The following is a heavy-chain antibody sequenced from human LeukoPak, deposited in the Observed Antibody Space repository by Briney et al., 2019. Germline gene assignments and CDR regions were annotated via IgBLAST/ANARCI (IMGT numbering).Heavy chain of an antibody. Sequence: SLRLYCAASGFTFDDYAMPWVRQAPGKGLGRVSGISWNSGSIGYADSVKGRFTISRDNAKNSLYLQMNSLRVEDTALYYCAKGIYYYDSSGYYGNYFDYWGQGTLVTVSS. CDR1: GFTFDDYA. D-gene: IGHD3-22*01. CDR2: ISWNSGSI. J-gene: IGHJ4*02. CDR3: AKGIYYYDSSGYYGNYFDY. V-gene: IGHV3-9*01.